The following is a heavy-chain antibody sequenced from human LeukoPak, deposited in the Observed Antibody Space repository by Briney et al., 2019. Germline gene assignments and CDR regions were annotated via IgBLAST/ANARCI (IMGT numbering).Heavy chain of an antibody. CDR1: GGSISSYY. CDR3: ARGSYSVDY. J-gene: IGHJ4*02. CDR2: IYYSGST. V-gene: IGHV4-59*01. D-gene: IGHD1-26*01. Sequence: SETLPLTCTVSGGSISSYYWSWIRQPPGKGLEWIGYIYYSGSTNYNPSLKSRVTISVDRSKNQFALKLSSVTAADTAVYYCARGSYSVDYWGQGTLVTVSS.